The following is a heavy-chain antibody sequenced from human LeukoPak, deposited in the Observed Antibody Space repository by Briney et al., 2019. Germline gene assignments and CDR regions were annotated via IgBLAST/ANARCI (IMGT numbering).Heavy chain of an antibody. V-gene: IGHV4-39*01. J-gene: IGHJ2*01. CDR2: IYYSGST. CDR3: ARIWFAEIRFDL. D-gene: IGHD3-10*01. Sequence: SETLSLTCTVSGGSISSSSYYWGWIRQPPGKGLEWIGSIYYSGSTYYNPSLKSRVTISVDTSKNQFSLKLSSVTAADTAVYYCARIWFAEIRFDLWGRGTLVTVSS. CDR1: GGSISSSSYY.